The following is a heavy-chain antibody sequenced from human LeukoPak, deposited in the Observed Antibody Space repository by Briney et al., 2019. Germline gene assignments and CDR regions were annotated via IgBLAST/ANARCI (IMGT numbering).Heavy chain of an antibody. CDR1: GGSISSYY. Sequence: PSETLSLTCTVSGGSISSYYWSWIRQPPGKGLEWIGEINHSGSTNYNPSLKSRVTISVDTSKNQFSLKLSSVTAADTAVYYCARSQGRYQLKYFDYWGQGTLVTVSS. V-gene: IGHV4-34*01. CDR2: INHSGST. J-gene: IGHJ4*02. CDR3: ARSQGRYQLKYFDY. D-gene: IGHD2-2*01.